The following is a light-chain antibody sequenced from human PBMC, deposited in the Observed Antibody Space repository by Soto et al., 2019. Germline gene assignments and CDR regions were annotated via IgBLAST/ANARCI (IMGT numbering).Light chain of an antibody. CDR2: GAS. V-gene: IGKV3-15*01. J-gene: IGKJ4*01. CDR3: QQYQNWPPLT. Sequence: EIVMTQAPATLSVSPGERATLSCRASQSVSRNLAWYQQKPGQAPRLLIYGASTRATAIPARFSGSGSGTEFTLTISSLQSEDFAVYYCQQYQNWPPLTFGVGTKVDIK. CDR1: QSVSRN.